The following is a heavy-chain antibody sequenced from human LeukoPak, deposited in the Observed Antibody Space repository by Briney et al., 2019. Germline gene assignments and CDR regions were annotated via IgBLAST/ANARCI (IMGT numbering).Heavy chain of an antibody. CDR3: AKDRIAVAAGYNWFDP. V-gene: IGHV3-23*01. D-gene: IGHD6-19*01. CDR1: GFTFSSYA. CDR2: ISGGGGST. J-gene: IGHJ5*02. Sequence: GGSLRLSCAASGFTFSSYAMSWVRQAPGKGLEWVSAISGGGGSTYYADSVKGRFTISRDNSKNTLYLQMNSLRAEETAVYYCAKDRIAVAAGYNWFDPWGQGTLVTVSP.